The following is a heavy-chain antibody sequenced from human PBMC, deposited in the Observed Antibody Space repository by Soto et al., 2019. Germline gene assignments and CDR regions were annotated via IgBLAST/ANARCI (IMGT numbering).Heavy chain of an antibody. CDR1: GDSISNLDYF. Sequence: PSETLSLTCSVSGDSISNLDYFWPWIRQPPGQALEYIVYIYNSATTYYNPSFESRVAISVDTSKSQFSLNVTSVTAADTAVYFCARGRYCLTGRCFPNWFDSWGQGALVT. D-gene: IGHD7-27*01. V-gene: IGHV4-30-4*01. J-gene: IGHJ5*01. CDR2: IYNSATT. CDR3: ARGRYCLTGRCFPNWFDS.